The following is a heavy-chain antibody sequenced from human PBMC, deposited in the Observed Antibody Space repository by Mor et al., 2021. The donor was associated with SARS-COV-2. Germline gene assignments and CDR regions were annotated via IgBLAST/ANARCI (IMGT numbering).Heavy chain of an antibody. CDR3: TPTSSYNCAMEA. Sequence: IWEANGYETTYAASVKGRFTISRDDSKNTAFLHMNSLKTEDTALYYCTPTSSYNCAMEAWGQGT. V-gene: IGHV3-73*01. D-gene: IGHD2-21*01. J-gene: IGHJ6*02. CDR2: IWEANGYET.